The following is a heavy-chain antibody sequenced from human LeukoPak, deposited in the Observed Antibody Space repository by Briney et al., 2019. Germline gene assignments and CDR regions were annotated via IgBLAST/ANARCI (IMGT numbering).Heavy chain of an antibody. Sequence: GGSLRLSCAASGFTFSNAWMSWVRQAPGKGLEWVGRIKSKTDGGTPDYAAPVKGRFTISRDDSKNTLYLQMNSLKTEDTAVYYCTGVSRSSWYDYWGQGTLVTLST. CDR3: TGVSRSSWYDY. CDR2: IKSKTDGGTP. CDR1: GFTFSNAW. V-gene: IGHV3-15*01. D-gene: IGHD6-13*01. J-gene: IGHJ4*02.